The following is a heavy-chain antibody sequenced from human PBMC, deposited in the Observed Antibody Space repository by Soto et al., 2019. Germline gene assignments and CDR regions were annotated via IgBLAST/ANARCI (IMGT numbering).Heavy chain of an antibody. CDR2: IYPGDSDT. CDR3: AGGGVRGVITRTRDYYGMDV. CDR1: GYSITSYW. D-gene: IGHD3-10*01. Sequence: PGESLKISCKGSGYSITSYWIGWVRKIPGKGLEWMGIIYPGDSDTRYSPSFQGQVTISADKSISTAYLQWSSLKASDTAMYYCAGGGVRGVITRTRDYYGMDVWGQGTTVTVSS. J-gene: IGHJ6*02. V-gene: IGHV5-51*01.